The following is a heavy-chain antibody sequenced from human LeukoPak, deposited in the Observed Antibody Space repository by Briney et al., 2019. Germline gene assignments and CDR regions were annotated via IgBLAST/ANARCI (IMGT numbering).Heavy chain of an antibody. V-gene: IGHV6-1*01. CDR2: TYYRSTRYN. J-gene: IGHJ5*02. CDR3: ARESWDIEGYNWFDP. CDR1: GDSVSSNSVA. Sequence: SQTLSLTCAISGDSVSSNSVAWNWLTQSPSRGLEWLGRTYYRSTRYNDYAVSVKSRITINPDTSKNQFSLQLNSVTPEDAAVYYCARESWDIEGYNWFDPWGQGTLVTVSS. D-gene: IGHD2-15*01.